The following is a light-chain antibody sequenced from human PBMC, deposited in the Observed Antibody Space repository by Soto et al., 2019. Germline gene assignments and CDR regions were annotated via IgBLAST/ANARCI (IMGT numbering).Light chain of an antibody. V-gene: IGKV3-15*01. CDR3: QKYDNWPLT. Sequence: ETVMTQSPAALSVSPGETATLSCRASQSVSRNLARYQQKPGQAPRLLIYAASTRATGIPARFRGSGSGTEFTLTISSLQSEDFAVYYCQKYDNWPLTFGGGTKVDIK. CDR1: QSVSRN. J-gene: IGKJ4*01. CDR2: AAS.